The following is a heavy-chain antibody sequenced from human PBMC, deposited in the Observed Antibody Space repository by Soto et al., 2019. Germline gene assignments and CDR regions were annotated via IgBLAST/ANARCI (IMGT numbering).Heavy chain of an antibody. D-gene: IGHD3-10*01. CDR1: GFTFSSYV. CDR2: ISGRGSDT. CDR3: GKDIEVRGV. Sequence: EEQLLESGGGLVQPGGSLRLSCAASGFTFSSYVMSWVRQAPGKGLEWVSSISGRGSDTYNADSVKGRFTISRDNSKNTLYLQMNSRRAEDTAVYYCGKDIEVRGVWGQGTLVTVSS. J-gene: IGHJ4*02. V-gene: IGHV3-23*01.